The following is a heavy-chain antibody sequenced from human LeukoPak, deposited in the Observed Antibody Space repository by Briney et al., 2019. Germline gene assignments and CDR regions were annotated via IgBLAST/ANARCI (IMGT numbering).Heavy chain of an antibody. D-gene: IGHD2-15*01. Sequence: ASVKVSCKASGYTFINYAMSWVRQAPGQGLEWMGWIGTYNGNTKYAQEFQGRVTMTTDTSTSTGYMELRNLRSDDTAVYFCVRGGDPTRMTFDIWGPGTMVTVPS. CDR2: IGTYNGNT. J-gene: IGHJ3*02. CDR3: VRGGDPTRMTFDI. CDR1: GYTFINYA. V-gene: IGHV1-18*01.